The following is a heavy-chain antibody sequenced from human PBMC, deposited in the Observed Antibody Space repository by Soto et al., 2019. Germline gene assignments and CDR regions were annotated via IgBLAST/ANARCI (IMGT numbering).Heavy chain of an antibody. CDR2: IYSGGST. J-gene: IGHJ4*02. CDR1: GFTVSSNY. CDR3: ASERDDQYYFDY. V-gene: IGHV3-66*01. D-gene: IGHD1-1*01. Sequence: EVQLVESGGGLVQPGGSLRLSCAASGFTVSSNYMSWVRQAPGKGLEWGSVIYSGGSTYYADSVKGRFTISRDNSKNTQYLQMNSLRAEDTAVYYCASERDDQYYFDYWGQGTLVTVSS.